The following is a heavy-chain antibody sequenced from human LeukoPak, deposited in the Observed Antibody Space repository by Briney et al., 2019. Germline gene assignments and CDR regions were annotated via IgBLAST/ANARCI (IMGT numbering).Heavy chain of an antibody. CDR3: AREPPRKVGATTDFDY. J-gene: IGHJ4*02. V-gene: IGHV3-21*01. D-gene: IGHD1-26*01. Sequence: GGSLRLSCAASGFTFSSYSMNWVRQAPGKGLEWVSSISSSSSYIYYADSVKGRFTISRDNAKNSLYLQMNSLRDEDTAVYYCAREPPRKVGATTDFDYWGQGTLVTVSS. CDR2: ISSSSSYI. CDR1: GFTFSSYS.